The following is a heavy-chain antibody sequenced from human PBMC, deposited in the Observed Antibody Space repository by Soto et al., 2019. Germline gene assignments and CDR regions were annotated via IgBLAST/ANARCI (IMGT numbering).Heavy chain of an antibody. CDR3: AKDEASGGNYYAY. CDR1: GFTFSSYA. CDR2: ISSSGIST. D-gene: IGHD3-22*01. J-gene: IGHJ4*02. Sequence: EVQLLESGGGLVQPGGSLRLSCAASGFTFSSYAMTWVRQAPGKGLEWVSAISSSGISTYYADSVKGRFTISRDSSKNTLYLQMTTLRAEDTALYYCAKDEASGGNYYAYWGQGTLVTVSS. V-gene: IGHV3-23*01.